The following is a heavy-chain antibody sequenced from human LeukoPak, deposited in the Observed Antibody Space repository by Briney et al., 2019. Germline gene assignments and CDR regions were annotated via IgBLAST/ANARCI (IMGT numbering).Heavy chain of an antibody. J-gene: IGHJ3*02. CDR1: GFTFSSYG. CDR2: ISGSGGST. D-gene: IGHD1-1*01. V-gene: IGHV3-23*01. Sequence: QPGGSLRLSCAASGFTFSSYGMSWVRQAPGKGLEWVSAISGSGGSTYYADSVKGRFTISRDNSKNTLYLQMNSLRAEDMALYYCAKAYTRGWNDDAFDIWGQGTMVTVSS. CDR3: AKAYTRGWNDDAFDI.